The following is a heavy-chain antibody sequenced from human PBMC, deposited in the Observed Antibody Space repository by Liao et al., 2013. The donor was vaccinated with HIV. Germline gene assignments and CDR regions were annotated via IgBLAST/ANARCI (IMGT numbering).Heavy chain of an antibody. D-gene: IGHD3-3*01. J-gene: IGHJ5*02. CDR3: ARDTNFWSGSGGIDL. V-gene: IGHV4-59*01. Sequence: QVQLQESGPGLVKPSETLSLTCSVSGGSMSSYYWTWIRQPPGKGLEWIGNIYYGGTTSYNASLESRVTISIDTSKTQFSLTLISVTGADTAVYYCARDTNFWSGSGGIDLWGQGTLVTVSP. CDR1: GGSMSSYY. CDR2: IYYGGTT.